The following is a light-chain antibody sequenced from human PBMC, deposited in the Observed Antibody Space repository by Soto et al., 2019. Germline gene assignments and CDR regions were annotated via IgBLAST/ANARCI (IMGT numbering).Light chain of an antibody. CDR2: DAS. J-gene: IGKJ1*01. Sequence: DIQMTQSPSTLSASLGDRVTITCRAGQSISSWLAWYQQKPGKAPKPLIYDASSLESGVPSRFSGSGSGTEFTLTISSLQPDDFATYYCQHYNSYSEAFGQGTKVDI. CDR3: QHYNSYSEA. CDR1: QSISSW. V-gene: IGKV1-5*01.